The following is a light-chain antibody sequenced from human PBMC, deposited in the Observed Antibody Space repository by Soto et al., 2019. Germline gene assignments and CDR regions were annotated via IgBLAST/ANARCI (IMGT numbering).Light chain of an antibody. CDR2: QVF. Sequence: QSVLTQPASVSGTPGQSITMSCTGTSSDVGGYDYVSWYQQHPGEVPKLLIYQVFSRASGVSNRFSGSKSGNTASLTISGLQADDEADYYCSSYTTSSSYVFGTGTNLTVL. V-gene: IGLV2-14*01. CDR1: SSDVGGYDY. J-gene: IGLJ1*01. CDR3: SSYTTSSSYV.